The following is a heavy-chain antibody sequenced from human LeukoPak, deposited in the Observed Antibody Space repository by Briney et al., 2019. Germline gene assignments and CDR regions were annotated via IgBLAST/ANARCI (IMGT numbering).Heavy chain of an antibody. Sequence: GGSLRLTCAASGFSLSSHWMHWVRQGSGKGLVWVSRISGDGRTTNYADSVKGRFTISKDNAKSMVYLQMDSLRVDDTAVYYCARTTSGPEIWGQGTLVTVSS. CDR1: GFSLSSHW. CDR3: ARTTSGPEI. J-gene: IGHJ4*02. D-gene: IGHD2-15*01. V-gene: IGHV3-74*01. CDR2: ISGDGRTT.